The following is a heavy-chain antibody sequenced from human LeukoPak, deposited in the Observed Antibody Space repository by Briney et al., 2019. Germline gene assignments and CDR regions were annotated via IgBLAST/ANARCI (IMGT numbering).Heavy chain of an antibody. J-gene: IGHJ5*02. CDR1: GFSLSTSGVG. CDR3: AHSPNGMTTVTTSWFDP. V-gene: IGHV2-5*02. D-gene: IGHD4-17*01. CDR2: IYWDDDK. Sequence: SGPTLVNHTQTLALTCTFSGFSLSTSGVGVGWIRQPPGKALEWLALIYWDDDKRYSPSLKSRLTITKDTSKNQVVLTMTNMDPVDTATYYCAHSPNGMTTVTTSWFDPWGQGTLVTVSS.